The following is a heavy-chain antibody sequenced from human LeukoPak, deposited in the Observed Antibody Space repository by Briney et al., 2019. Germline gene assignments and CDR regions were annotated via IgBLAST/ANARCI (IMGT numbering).Heavy chain of an antibody. J-gene: IGHJ4*02. CDR2: IYSGGST. CDR1: KFTVSSKY. V-gene: IGHV3-66*01. D-gene: IGHD2-15*01. CDR3: AKAPVTTCRGAFCYPFDY. Sequence: GGSLRLSCAASKFTVSSKYMGWVRQAPGKGLEWVSVIYSGGSTDYADSVKGRFTISRDSSKNTLFLQMNRLRPEDAAVYYCAKAPVTTCRGAFCYPFDYWGLGTLVTVSS.